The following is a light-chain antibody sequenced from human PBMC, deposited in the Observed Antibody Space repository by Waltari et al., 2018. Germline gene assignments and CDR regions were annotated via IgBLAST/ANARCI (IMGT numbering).Light chain of an antibody. Sequence: EIVLTQSPGTLSLSPGERATLSCRASQSVSSSYLAWYQQMAGQPPKLLIYWASTRESGVPDRFSGSGSGTDFTLTISSLQAEDVAAYYCQQYYTTPYTFGQGTKLEI. CDR2: WAS. J-gene: IGKJ2*01. CDR1: QSVSSSY. V-gene: IGKV4-1*01. CDR3: QQYYTTPYT.